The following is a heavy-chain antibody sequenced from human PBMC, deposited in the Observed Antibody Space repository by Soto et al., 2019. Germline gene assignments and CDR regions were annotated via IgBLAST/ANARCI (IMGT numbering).Heavy chain of an antibody. CDR1: GGSISSGDYY. Sequence: SETLSLTCTVSGGSISSGDYYWSWIRQPPGKGLEWIGYIYYSGSTYYNPSLKSRVTISVDTSKNQFSLKLSSVTAADTAVYYCARGPAGKLDYYYYGMDVWGQGTTVTVSS. CDR2: IYYSGST. D-gene: IGHD1-7*01. J-gene: IGHJ6*02. CDR3: ARGPAGKLDYYYYGMDV. V-gene: IGHV4-30-4*01.